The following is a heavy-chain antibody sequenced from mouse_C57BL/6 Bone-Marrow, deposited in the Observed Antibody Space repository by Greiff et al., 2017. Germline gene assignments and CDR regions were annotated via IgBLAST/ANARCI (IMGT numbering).Heavy chain of an antibody. J-gene: IGHJ3*01. CDR2: IYPGSGSP. Sequence: QVQLKQSGAELVKPGASVKMSCKASGYTFTSYWITWVKQRPGQGLEWIGDIYPGSGSPNYNEKFKSKATLTVDTSSSTAYMQLSSLTSEDSAVYYCARAPALYYYGSSPLFAYWGQGTLVTVSA. D-gene: IGHD1-1*01. CDR1: GYTFTSYW. CDR3: ARAPALYYYGSSPLFAY. V-gene: IGHV1-55*01.